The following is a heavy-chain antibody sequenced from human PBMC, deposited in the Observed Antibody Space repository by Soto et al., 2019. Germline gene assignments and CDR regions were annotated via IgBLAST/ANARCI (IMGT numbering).Heavy chain of an antibody. CDR1: GFSFTTTRMG. CDR2: IYWDGES. D-gene: IGHD1-1*01. CDR3: AHRDSTGTTTYFDS. V-gene: IGHV2-5*02. Sequence: GSGPSCEPTETLTLTCTFSGFSFTTTRMGVGWTRQPPGKALEWLAIIYWDGESRYNPLLRRRLTLTEDTSKNQVVLTMTNMDPKDTATYYCAHRDSTGTTTYFDSWGQGIPVTVSS. J-gene: IGHJ4*02.